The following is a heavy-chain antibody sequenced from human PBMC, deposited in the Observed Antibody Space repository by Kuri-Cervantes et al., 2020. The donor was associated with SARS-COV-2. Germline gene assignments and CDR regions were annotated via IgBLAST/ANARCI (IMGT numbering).Heavy chain of an antibody. J-gene: IGHJ4*02. D-gene: IGHD3-3*01. CDR1: GFTFSSYS. CDR2: ISSSSSTI. Sequence: GESLKISCAASGFTFSSYSMNWVRQAPGKGLEWVSYISSSSSTIYYADSVKGRFTISRDNSKNTLYLQMNSLRAEDTAVYYCARDGAFTIFGVVIIGDYWGQGTLVTVSS. V-gene: IGHV3-48*01. CDR3: ARDGAFTIFGVVIIGDY.